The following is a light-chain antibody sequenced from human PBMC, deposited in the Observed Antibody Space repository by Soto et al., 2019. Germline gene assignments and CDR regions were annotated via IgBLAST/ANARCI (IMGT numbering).Light chain of an antibody. CDR1: SSDVGGYNY. Sequence: QSALTQPPSVSGSPGQSVTISCSGTSSDVGGYNYVSWYQQYPGRAPKIMIYDVTKRPSGVPDRFSGSKSGTTASLTISGLQADAEADYYCCSYAVGGYVFGVGTKLTVL. V-gene: IGLV2-11*01. J-gene: IGLJ1*01. CDR3: CSYAVGGYV. CDR2: DVT.